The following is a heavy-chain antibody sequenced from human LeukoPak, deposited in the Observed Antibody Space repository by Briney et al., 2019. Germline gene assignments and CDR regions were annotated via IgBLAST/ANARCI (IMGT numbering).Heavy chain of an antibody. CDR3: ARETLGYDSSGYYHSFDY. CDR1: GGSFSGYY. CDR2: INHSGST. J-gene: IGHJ4*02. V-gene: IGHV4-34*01. Sequence: SETLSLTCAVYGGSFSGYYWSWIRQPPGKGLEWIGEINHSGSTNYNPSLKSRVTISVDTSKNQFSLKLSSVTAADTAVYYCARETLGYDSSGYYHSFDYWGQGTLVTVSS. D-gene: IGHD3-22*01.